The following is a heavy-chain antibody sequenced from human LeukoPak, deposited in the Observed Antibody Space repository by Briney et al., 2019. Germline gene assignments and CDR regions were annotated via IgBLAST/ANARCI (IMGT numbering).Heavy chain of an antibody. V-gene: IGHV3-23*01. J-gene: IGHJ2*01. CDR1: GLTFSSYA. D-gene: IGHD5-18*01. CDR3: AKAGLGYSYGNSFGL. CDR2: ISGSGGST. Sequence: GGSLRLSCAASGLTFSSYAMHWVRQAPGKGLEWVSAISGSGGSTYYADSVKGRFTISRDNSKNTLYLQMNSLRAEDTAVYYCAKAGLGYSYGNSFGLWGRGTLVTVSS.